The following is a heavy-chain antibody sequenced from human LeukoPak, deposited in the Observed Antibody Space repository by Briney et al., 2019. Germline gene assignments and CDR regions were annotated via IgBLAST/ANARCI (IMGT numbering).Heavy chain of an antibody. CDR2: ISGSGGST. V-gene: IGHV3-23*01. J-gene: IGHJ4*02. D-gene: IGHD6-6*01. Sequence: PGGSLRLSCAASGFTFSSYAMSWVRQAPGKGLEWVSAISGSGGSTYYADSVKGRFTISRDNSKNTLYLQMTSLRAEDTARYYCANHPRLVRYFDSWGQGTLVTVSS. CDR3: ANHPRLVRYFDS. CDR1: GFTFSSYA.